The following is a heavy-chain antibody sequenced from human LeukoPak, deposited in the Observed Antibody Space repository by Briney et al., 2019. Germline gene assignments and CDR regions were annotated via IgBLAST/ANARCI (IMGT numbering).Heavy chain of an antibody. CDR3: ARDEGSAMVTRTFDY. Sequence: GSSVKVSCKASGGTFSSYAISWVRQAPGQGPEWMGRIIPILGIANYAQKFQGRVTITADKSTSTAYMELSSLRSEDTAVYYCARDEGSAMVTRTFDYWGQGTLVTVSS. D-gene: IGHD5-18*01. CDR2: IIPILGIA. V-gene: IGHV1-69*04. J-gene: IGHJ4*02. CDR1: GGTFSSYA.